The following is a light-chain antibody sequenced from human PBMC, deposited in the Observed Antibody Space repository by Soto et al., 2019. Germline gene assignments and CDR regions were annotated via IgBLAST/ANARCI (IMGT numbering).Light chain of an antibody. V-gene: IGLV2-23*01. Sequence: QSALTQPASVSGSPGQSITISCTGTSSDIGSYNLVSWYQQHPGKAPKLMIYEGTKRPSGVSNRFSGSKSTNTASLTISGLQTEDEADYYCCSYVRSNTYVFGSGTKLTVL. J-gene: IGLJ1*01. CDR1: SSDIGSYNL. CDR3: CSYVRSNTYV. CDR2: EGT.